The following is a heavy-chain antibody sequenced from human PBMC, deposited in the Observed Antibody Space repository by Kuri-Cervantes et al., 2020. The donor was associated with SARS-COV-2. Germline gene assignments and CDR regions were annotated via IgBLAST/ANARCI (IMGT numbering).Heavy chain of an antibody. CDR1: GGSFSNFY. D-gene: IGHD3-3*02. CDR3: ARASTSIYGVLIALFSSNAFDV. CDR2: LDHSGRA. J-gene: IGHJ3*01. V-gene: IGHV4-34*01. Sequence: GSLRLSCAVYGGSFSNFYWSWIRQPPGKGLEWIGELDHSGRANYNPSLKSRVTISVDRSRNQFSLKLTSVTAADTAVYYCARASTSIYGVLIALFSSNAFDVWGQGTMVTVSS.